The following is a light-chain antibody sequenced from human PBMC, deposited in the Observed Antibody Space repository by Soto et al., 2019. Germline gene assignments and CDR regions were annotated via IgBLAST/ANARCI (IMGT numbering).Light chain of an antibody. J-gene: IGKJ1*01. CDR1: QGISDH. CDR2: VAS. Sequence: DIQMTQSPSAMSASVGDRVTITCRASQGISDHLAWFQQKPGKVPKRLTYVASSLQSGVPSRFSGRGCGTEFTLTISSLQPEDFATYYCLQHYNYPRTFGQGTKVEIK. V-gene: IGKV1-17*03. CDR3: LQHYNYPRT.